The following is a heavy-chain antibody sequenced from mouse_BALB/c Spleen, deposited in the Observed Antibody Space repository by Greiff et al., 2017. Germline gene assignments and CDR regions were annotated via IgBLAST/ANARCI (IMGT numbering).Heavy chain of an antibody. CDR1: GDSITSGY. D-gene: IGHD1-2*01. V-gene: IGHV3-8*02. J-gene: IGHJ2*01. Sequence: VQLKESGPSLVKPSQTLSLTCSVTGDSITSGYWTWIRKFPGNKLEYMGYISYSGSTYYNPSLKSRISITRDTSKNQYYLQLNSVTTEDTATYYCARLKSLLRPSYYFDYWGQGTTLTVSS. CDR2: ISYSGST. CDR3: ARLKSLLRPSYYFDY.